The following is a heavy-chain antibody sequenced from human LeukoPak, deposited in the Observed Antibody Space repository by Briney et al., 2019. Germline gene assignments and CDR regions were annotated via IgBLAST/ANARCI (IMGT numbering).Heavy chain of an antibody. J-gene: IGHJ4*02. D-gene: IGHD3-22*01. V-gene: IGHV3-30*02. Sequence: GGSLRLSCAASGFTFSNYAMHWVRQAPGKGLEWVAYMRSDGSTKYYADSVKGRFTISGDNPKNTLYVQMNSLRAEDTAVYYCAKGYDSSGFYLDYWGQGTLVTASS. CDR1: GFTFSNYA. CDR2: MRSDGSTK. CDR3: AKGYDSSGFYLDY.